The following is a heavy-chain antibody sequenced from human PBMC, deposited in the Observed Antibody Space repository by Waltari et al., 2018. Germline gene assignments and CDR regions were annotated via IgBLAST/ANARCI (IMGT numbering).Heavy chain of an antibody. CDR1: GDSMSSTYW. D-gene: IGHD2-15*01. J-gene: IGHJ4*02. V-gene: IGHV4-4*02. CDR2: VHGSGRP. CDR3: ARDRGRGLYLDS. Sequence: QLQLQESGPGLVKPSGTLSLTCAVSGDSMSSTYWWSWVRQPTGKGLEWIGQVHGSGRPNYNPSFAGRVTVSLDTINNQFSLKVTSATAADTAVYYCARDRGRGLYLDSWGPGTLVTVSP.